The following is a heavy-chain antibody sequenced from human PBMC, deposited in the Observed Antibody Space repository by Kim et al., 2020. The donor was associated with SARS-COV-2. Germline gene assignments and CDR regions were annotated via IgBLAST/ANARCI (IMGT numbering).Heavy chain of an antibody. CDR3: ATSPGLIGVLDY. CDR1: GFSISDYW. D-gene: IGHD3-3*01. J-gene: IGHJ4*02. CDR2: IYPHDSTT. V-gene: IGHV5-51*01. Sequence: GESLKISCKGSGFSISDYWIAWVRQMPGQVLELIGIIYPHDSTTKYSPSFQGQVTISADMAINTAYLQWSSLKASDTAIYYCATSPGLIGVLDYWCQGALVSVSS.